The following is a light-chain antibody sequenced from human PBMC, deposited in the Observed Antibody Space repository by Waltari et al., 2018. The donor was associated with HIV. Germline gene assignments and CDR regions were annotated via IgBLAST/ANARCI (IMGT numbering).Light chain of an antibody. CDR1: NNDVGGYTY. Sequence: QSALTQPAPVPGSPGQSITISCTGTNNDVGGYTYLPWYQQHPGKAPKLMIYDVSNRPSGVSNRFSGSKSGNTASLTISGLQAEDEADYYCSSYTSSSTRVFGGGTKLTVL. V-gene: IGLV2-14*03. J-gene: IGLJ3*02. CDR3: SSYTSSSTRV. CDR2: DVS.